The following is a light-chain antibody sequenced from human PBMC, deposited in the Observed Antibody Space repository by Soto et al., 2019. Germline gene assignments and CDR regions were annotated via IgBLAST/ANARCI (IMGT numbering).Light chain of an antibody. J-gene: IGLJ1*01. CDR3: CSYAGSSTYV. CDR1: SSDVGSYNL. V-gene: IGLV2-23*02. CDR2: EVN. Sequence: QSVLTQAASVSGSPGQSITITCTGTSSDVGSYNLVSWYKQHPGKAPKLIIYEVNKRPSGVSNRFSGSKSDNTASLTISGLQAEDEADYYCCSYAGSSTYVFGTGTKVTVL.